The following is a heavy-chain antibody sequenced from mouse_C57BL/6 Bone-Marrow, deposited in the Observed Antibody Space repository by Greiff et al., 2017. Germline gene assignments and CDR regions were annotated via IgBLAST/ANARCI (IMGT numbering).Heavy chain of an antibody. V-gene: IGHV1-59*01. Sequence: QVQLQQPGAELVRPGTSVKLSCKASGYTFTSYWMHWVNQRPGQGLEWIGVIDPSDSYTNYNQKFKGKATLTVDTSSSTAYMQLSSLTSEDSAVYYCAGENDYEGVDYWGQGTTLTVSS. CDR1: GYTFTSYW. CDR2: IDPSDSYT. D-gene: IGHD2-4*01. CDR3: AGENDYEGVDY. J-gene: IGHJ2*01.